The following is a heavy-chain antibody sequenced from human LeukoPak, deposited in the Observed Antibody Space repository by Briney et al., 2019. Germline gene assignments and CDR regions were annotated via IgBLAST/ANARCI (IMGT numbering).Heavy chain of an antibody. Sequence: ASVTVSCKASGYTFTGYYMHLVRQAPGQGLEWMGWINPNSGGTNYAQKFQGRVTMTRDTSISTAYMELSRLRSDDTAVYYCANSEYWNDDDAFDIWGQGTMVTVSS. V-gene: IGHV1-2*02. D-gene: IGHD1-1*01. CDR2: INPNSGGT. CDR3: ANSEYWNDDDAFDI. J-gene: IGHJ3*02. CDR1: GYTFTGYY.